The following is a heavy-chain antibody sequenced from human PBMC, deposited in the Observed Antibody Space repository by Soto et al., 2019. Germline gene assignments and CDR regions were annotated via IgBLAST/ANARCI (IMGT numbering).Heavy chain of an antibody. D-gene: IGHD3-3*01. V-gene: IGHV1-2*02. J-gene: IGHJ3*02. CDR3: SRGGGVGVAGSAAFDM. CDR2: INPATGAA. Sequence: QLHLVQSGAVVKKPGASVTVSCSASGYPVTAYYMHWVRQAPGRGLEWMGGINPATGAAKYTQTFQGRVTLTGETSTSTVLIELMGLTSEVPAVFYWSRGGGVGVAGSAAFDMWGQGTLVTVSS. CDR1: GYPVTAYY.